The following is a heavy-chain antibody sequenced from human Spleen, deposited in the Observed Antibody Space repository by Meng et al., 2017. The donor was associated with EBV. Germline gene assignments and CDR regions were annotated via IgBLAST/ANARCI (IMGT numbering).Heavy chain of an antibody. CDR2: IYHGGGP. V-gene: IGHV4-61*01. CDR1: GASVNSGSYY. D-gene: IGHD1/OR15-1a*01. Sequence: HLHESGPGLTKPSETLSLTCTVPGASVNSGSYYWSWIRQPPGKELEWIGYIYHGGGPSYNPSLKSRVTISVDASKNEFSLKLFSVTAADTAVYYCARALWNKVDFWGQGTLVTVSS. CDR3: ARALWNKVDF. J-gene: IGHJ4*02.